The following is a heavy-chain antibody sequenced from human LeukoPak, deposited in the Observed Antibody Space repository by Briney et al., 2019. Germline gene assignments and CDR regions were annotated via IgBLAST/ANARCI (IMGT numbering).Heavy chain of an antibody. J-gene: IGHJ6*02. D-gene: IGHD2-2*01. Sequence: SETLSLTCTVSGGSISSYYWSWIRQPPGKGLEWIGYIYYSGSTNYNPSLKSRVTISVDTSKNQFSLKLSSVTAADTAVYYCARGLTRYCSSTSCYYYGMDVWGQGTTVTVSS. CDR3: ARGLTRYCSSTSCYYYGMDV. CDR1: GGSISSYY. CDR2: IYYSGST. V-gene: IGHV4-59*01.